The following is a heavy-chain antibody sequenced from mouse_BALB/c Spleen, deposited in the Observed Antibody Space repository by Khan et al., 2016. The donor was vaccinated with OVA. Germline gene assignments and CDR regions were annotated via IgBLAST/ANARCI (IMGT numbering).Heavy chain of an antibody. D-gene: IGHD4-1*01. CDR3: ASHLTGSFAY. V-gene: IGHV5-6*01. J-gene: IGHJ3*01. Sequence: EVKLVESGGDLMKPGGSLKLSCAASGFTFSAYGMSWVRQTPDKRLEWVATINSDGYYTYYPDSVQGRFTISRNNAKNTLSLQMSSLKSEDTAIYYCASHLTGSFAYWGQGTLVTVSA. CDR1: GFTFSAYG. CDR2: INSDGYYT.